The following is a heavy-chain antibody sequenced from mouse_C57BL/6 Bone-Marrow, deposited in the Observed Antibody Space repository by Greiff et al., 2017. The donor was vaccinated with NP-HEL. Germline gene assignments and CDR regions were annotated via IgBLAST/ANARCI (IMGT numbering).Heavy chain of an antibody. CDR2: IWSDGST. CDR1: GFSLTSYG. CDR3: ARLDGYYRAWFAY. D-gene: IGHD2-3*01. V-gene: IGHV2-6*03. Sequence: VMLVESGPGLVAPSQSLSITCTVSGFSLTSYGVHWVRQPPGKGLEWLVVIWSDGSTTYNSALKSRLSISKDNSKSQVFLKMNSLQTDDTAMYYCARLDGYYRAWFAYWGQGTLVTVSA. J-gene: IGHJ3*01.